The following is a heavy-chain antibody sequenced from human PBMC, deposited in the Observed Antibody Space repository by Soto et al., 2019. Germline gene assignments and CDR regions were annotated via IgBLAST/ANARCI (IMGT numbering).Heavy chain of an antibody. CDR1: GFTFRSYV. D-gene: IGHD3-16*01. Sequence: QVQLVESGGGVVQPGTSLRLSCVGSGFTFRSYVIHWDRQAPGKGLEWVALTSYDGSGKYYGDSVRGRFTISRDNSRNTVDLQMDSLRLEDTALYYCARWGTTGGLDVWGQGTLVSVSS. CDR3: ARWGTTGGLDV. J-gene: IGHJ1*01. V-gene: IGHV3-30*19. CDR2: TSYDGSGK.